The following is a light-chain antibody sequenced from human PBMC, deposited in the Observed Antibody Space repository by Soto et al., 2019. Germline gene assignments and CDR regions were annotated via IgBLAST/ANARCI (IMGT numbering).Light chain of an antibody. J-gene: IGKJ1*01. Sequence: DIQMTQSPSTLSASVGDTVTVTCRASQSISSWLAWYQQKPGKAPKLLIYKASTLKSGVPSRFSGSGSGTDFTLTISSLHPDDFATYYCQQYNSYSPTFGQGTKVDIK. CDR3: QQYNSYSPT. V-gene: IGKV1-5*03. CDR1: QSISSW. CDR2: KAS.